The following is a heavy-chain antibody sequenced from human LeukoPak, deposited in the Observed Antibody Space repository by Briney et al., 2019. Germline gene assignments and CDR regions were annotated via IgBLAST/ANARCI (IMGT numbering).Heavy chain of an antibody. D-gene: IGHD6-6*01. V-gene: IGHV1-2*02. CDR1: GYTFTGYY. Sequence: ASVKVSCKASGYTFTGYYMHWVRQAPGQGLEWMGGINPNSGGTNYAQKFQGRVTMTRDTSISTAYMELSRLRSDDTAVYYCARDRSSSSGRGYYYYYMDVWGKGTTVTVSS. J-gene: IGHJ6*03. CDR3: ARDRSSSSGRGYYYYYMDV. CDR2: INPNSGGT.